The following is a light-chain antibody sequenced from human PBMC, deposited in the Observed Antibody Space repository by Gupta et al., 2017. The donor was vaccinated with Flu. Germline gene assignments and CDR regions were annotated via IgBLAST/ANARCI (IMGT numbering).Light chain of an antibody. CDR1: NIGSKS. J-gene: IGLJ3*02. CDR3: QVWDSSSDNRV. CDR2: DNN. V-gene: IGLV3-21*02. Sequence: SYVLTQPPPVSVAPGQTARITCGGNNIGSKSVHWYQQKPGQAPVLVLYDNNDRPSGIPERFSGSNSGNTATLPISRVEAGGEADDYCQVWDSSSDNRVFGGGTKLTVL.